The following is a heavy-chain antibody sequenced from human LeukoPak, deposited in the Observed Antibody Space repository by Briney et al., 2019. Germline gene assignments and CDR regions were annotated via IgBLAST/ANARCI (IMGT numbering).Heavy chain of an antibody. D-gene: IGHD4-11*01. CDR3: ARERTDYPDY. CDR1: GFTFSSYS. J-gene: IGHJ4*02. CDR2: ISSSSSYI. Sequence: GGSLRLSCAASGFTFSSYSMNWVRQATGKGLEWVSSISSSSSYIYYADSVKGRFTISRDNAKNSLYLQMNSLRAEDTAVYYCARERTDYPDYWGQGTLVTVSS. V-gene: IGHV3-21*01.